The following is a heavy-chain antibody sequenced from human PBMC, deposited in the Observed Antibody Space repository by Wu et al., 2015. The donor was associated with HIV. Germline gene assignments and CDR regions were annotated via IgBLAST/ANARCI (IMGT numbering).Heavy chain of an antibody. CDR1: GYTFTGYY. J-gene: IGHJ4*02. V-gene: IGHV1-2*02. Sequence: QVQLVQSGAEVKKPGASVKVSCKASGYTFTGYYIHWVRQAPGQGLEWMGWIDPASGAIKSAQEFQGRVTMTRDTSINTAYMELSRLMSDDTAVYYCARDPQGGSSWYTHWGQGTLVTVSS. CDR3: ARDPQGGSSWYTH. CDR2: IDPASGAI. D-gene: IGHD6-13*01.